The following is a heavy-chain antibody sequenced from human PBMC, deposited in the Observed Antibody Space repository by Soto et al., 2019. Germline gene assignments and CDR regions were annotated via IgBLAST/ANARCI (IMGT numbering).Heavy chain of an antibody. CDR3: AKDLTRQLAYWLDP. D-gene: IGHD6-6*01. CDR2: INAHSGGT. V-gene: IGHV1-2*02. CDR1: GFSFTGYY. Sequence: EGSVKVSCKASGFSFTGYYIHWLRQAPGQGLEWMGWINAHSGGTEYAQKFQGRVTLTRDTSIATAYLTLTSLTSDDTALYYCAKDLTRQLAYWLDPWGQGTQVTVSS. J-gene: IGHJ5*02.